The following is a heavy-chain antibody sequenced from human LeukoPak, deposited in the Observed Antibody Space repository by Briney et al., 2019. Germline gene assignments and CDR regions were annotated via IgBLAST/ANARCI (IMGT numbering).Heavy chain of an antibody. CDR1: GFSFNDDY. Sequence: PGGSLRLSCAASGFSFNDDYMSWVRQPPGKGLEWVANIKQDGSATSYAASVKGRFTISRDNAKNSVYLQMNSLSAQDTAVYYCARWVGYGSGWALDHWGQGTLVTVSS. V-gene: IGHV3-7*04. CDR2: IKQDGSAT. CDR3: ARWVGYGSGWALDH. J-gene: IGHJ5*02. D-gene: IGHD6-19*01.